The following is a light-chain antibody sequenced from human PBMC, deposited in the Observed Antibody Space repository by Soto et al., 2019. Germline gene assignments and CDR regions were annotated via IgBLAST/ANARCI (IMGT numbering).Light chain of an antibody. CDR2: GVS. CDR1: QSVSSSY. CDR3: QQYGSSPWT. J-gene: IGKJ1*01. Sequence: EIVLTQSPGTLSSSPAERATLSCRASQSVSSSYLAWYQQKPGQAPRLPIYGVSSRATGIPDRFDGSGSGTDFTLTISRLAPEDSAVYYCQQYGSSPWTFGQGTKV. V-gene: IGKV3-20*01.